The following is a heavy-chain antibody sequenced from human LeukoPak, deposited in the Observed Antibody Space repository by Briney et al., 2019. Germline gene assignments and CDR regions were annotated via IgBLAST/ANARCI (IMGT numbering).Heavy chain of an antibody. CDR2: ISTYNGNT. D-gene: IGHD3-3*01. V-gene: IGHV1-18*01. J-gene: IGHJ4*02. Sequence: ASVKVSCKASGYTFTSHGISWVRQAPGQGLEWMGWISTYNGNTNYAQKLHGRVSMTTDTSTSTAYMDLRRLRSDDTAVYYCARDAYDFWTNYFFDYGSEGTLVTVSS. CDR3: ARDAYDFWTNYFFDY. CDR1: GYTFTSHG.